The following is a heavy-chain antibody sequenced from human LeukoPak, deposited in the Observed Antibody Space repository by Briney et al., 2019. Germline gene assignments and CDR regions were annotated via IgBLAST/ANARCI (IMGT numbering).Heavy chain of an antibody. CDR2: INHSGST. J-gene: IGHJ4*02. D-gene: IGHD6-13*01. CDR1: RGSFSGCF. CDR3: ARDPDSSPGSGVDY. V-gene: IGHV4-34*01. Sequence: PSETLSLTCAVYRGSFSGCFWSWIRQPPGKGLEWIGEINHSGSTNYNPSLQSRVPISVDTSKNQFSLKLSSVTAADTAVYYCARDPDSSPGSGVDYWGQGTLVTVSS.